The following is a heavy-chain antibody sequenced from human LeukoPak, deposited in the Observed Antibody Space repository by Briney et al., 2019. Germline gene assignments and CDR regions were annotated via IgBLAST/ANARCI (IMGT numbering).Heavy chain of an antibody. J-gene: IGHJ6*02. CDR2: ISYDGSNK. V-gene: IGHV3-30-3*01. D-gene: IGHD3-22*01. CDR1: GFTFSSYA. CDR3: AREGSSGGWNYYYYGMDV. Sequence: PGGSLRLSCAASGFTFSSYAMHCVRQAPGKGLEWVAVISYDGSNKYYADSVKGRFTSSRDNSKNTLYLQMNSLRAEDTAVYYCAREGSSGGWNYYYYGMDVWGQGTTVTVSS.